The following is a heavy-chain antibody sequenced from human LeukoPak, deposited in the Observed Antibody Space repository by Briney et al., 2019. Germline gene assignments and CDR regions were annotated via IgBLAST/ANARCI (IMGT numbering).Heavy chain of an antibody. CDR1: GFTFSNFW. V-gene: IGHV3-7*03. CDR3: AKVKWLMVYARNWFDP. CDR2: IKQDETEK. J-gene: IGHJ5*02. Sequence: GGSLRLSCTASGFTFSNFWMGWVRQAPGKGLEWVANIKQDETEKFYLGSVKGRFTISRDNSKNTLYLQMNSLRAEDTAVYYCAKVKWLMVYARNWFDPWGQGTLVTVSS. D-gene: IGHD2-8*01.